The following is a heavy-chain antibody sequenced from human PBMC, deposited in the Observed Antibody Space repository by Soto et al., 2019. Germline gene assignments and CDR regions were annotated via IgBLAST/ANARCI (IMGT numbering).Heavy chain of an antibody. CDR1: GFTFSSYG. CDR2: IWYDGSNK. D-gene: IGHD5-12*01. CDR3: ARAYTPPDIVATIWHYYYGMDV. V-gene: IGHV3-33*01. J-gene: IGHJ6*02. Sequence: GGSLRLSCAASGFTFSSYGMHWVRQAPGKGLGWVAVIWYDGSNKYYADSVKGRFTISRDNSKNTLYLQMNSLRAEDTAVYYCARAYTPPDIVATIWHYYYGMDVWGQGTTVTVSS.